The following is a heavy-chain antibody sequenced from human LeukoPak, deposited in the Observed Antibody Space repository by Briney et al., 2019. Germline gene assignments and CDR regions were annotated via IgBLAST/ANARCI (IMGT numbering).Heavy chain of an antibody. CDR3: ARDLFLGYRNFDY. Sequence: GGSLRLSCAASGFTFSSYSMNWVRQAPGKGLEWVSSISSSSSYIYYADSVKGRFTISRDNAKNSLYLQMNSLRAEGTAVYYCARDLFLGYRNFDYWGQGTLVTVSS. CDR2: ISSSSSYI. J-gene: IGHJ4*02. D-gene: IGHD1-1*01. CDR1: GFTFSSYS. V-gene: IGHV3-21*01.